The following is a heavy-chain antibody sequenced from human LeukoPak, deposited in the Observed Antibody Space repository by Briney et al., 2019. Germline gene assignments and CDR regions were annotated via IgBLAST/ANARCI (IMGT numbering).Heavy chain of an antibody. CDR1: GGSFSGYY. J-gene: IGHJ4*02. CDR3: ARGSLYIVVVPAAIRGHMSYFDY. Sequence: PSETLSLTCAVYGGSFSGYYWSWIRQPPGKGLEWIGEINHSGSTNYNPSLKSRVTISVDTSKNQFSLKLSSVTAADTAVYYCARGSLYIVVVPAAIRGHMSYFDYWGQGTLVTVSS. V-gene: IGHV4-34*01. CDR2: INHSGST. D-gene: IGHD2-2*02.